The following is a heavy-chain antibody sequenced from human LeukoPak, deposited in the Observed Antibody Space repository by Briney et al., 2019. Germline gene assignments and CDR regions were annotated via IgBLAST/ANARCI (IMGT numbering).Heavy chain of an antibody. CDR2: IWYGGSNK. CDR1: GFTFSSYG. CDR3: AKEGGSSWIRYFDY. D-gene: IGHD6-13*01. Sequence: GRSLRLSCAASGFTFSSYGMHWVRQAPGKGLEWVAVIWYGGSNKYYADSVKGRFTISRDNSKNTLYLQMNSLRAEDTAVYYCAKEGGSSWIRYFDYWGQGTLVTVSS. V-gene: IGHV3-33*06. J-gene: IGHJ4*02.